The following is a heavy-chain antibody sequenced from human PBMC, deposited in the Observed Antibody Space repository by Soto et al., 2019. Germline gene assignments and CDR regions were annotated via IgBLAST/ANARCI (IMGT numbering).Heavy chain of an antibody. Sequence: ASVKVSCKASGYTFTTYGISWVRQAPGQGLEWMGWISAYNDNTNYAQKLQGRVTMTTDTSTSTAYMELRSLRSDDTAVYYCARIMTITKQVLGGYYYGMDVWGQGTTVIVSS. V-gene: IGHV1-18*01. CDR2: ISAYNDNT. CDR3: ARIMTITKQVLGGYYYGMDV. J-gene: IGHJ6*02. CDR1: GYTFTTYG. D-gene: IGHD3-16*01.